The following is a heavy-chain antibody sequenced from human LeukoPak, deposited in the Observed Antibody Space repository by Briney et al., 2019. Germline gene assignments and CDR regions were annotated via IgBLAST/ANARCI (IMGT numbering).Heavy chain of an antibody. J-gene: IGHJ4*02. CDR1: GGSFSGYY. Sequence: SETLSLTCAVYGGSFSGYYWSWIRQPPGKGLEWIGEINHSGSTNYNPSLKSRVTISADTSKNQFSLKLSSVTAADTAVYYCARLPRAWFGELRSGFDYWGQGTLVTVSS. D-gene: IGHD3-10*01. CDR2: INHSGST. CDR3: ARLPRAWFGELRSGFDY. V-gene: IGHV4-34*01.